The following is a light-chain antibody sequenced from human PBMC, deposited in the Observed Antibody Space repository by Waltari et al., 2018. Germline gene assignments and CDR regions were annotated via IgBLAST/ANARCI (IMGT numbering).Light chain of an antibody. Sequence: QSVLTQPPSVSGAPGQRVTISCTGSSSNIGAGYAVTWYQQLPGTAPKLLIYGNSNRPSGVPDRFSGSKSGTSASLAITGLQAEDEADYYCQSYDSSLSGSDVVFGGGTKLTVL. CDR3: QSYDSSLSGSDVV. CDR1: SSNIGAGYA. J-gene: IGLJ2*01. CDR2: GNS. V-gene: IGLV1-40*01.